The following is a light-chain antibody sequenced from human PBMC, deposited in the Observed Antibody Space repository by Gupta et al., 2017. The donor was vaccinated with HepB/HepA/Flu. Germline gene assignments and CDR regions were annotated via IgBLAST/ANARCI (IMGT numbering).Light chain of an antibody. CDR2: LAS. J-gene: IGKJ5*01. Sequence: DIPLTQSPSFLSASVGDRVTITCRASQAISNYFAWYQQKPGKAPKLLIYLASTLQSGVPSRFSGSGSGTXFTLTIXKRQPEDFATYYCQQLNNCPITFGXGTQLDIK. CDR1: QAISNY. CDR3: QQLNNCPIT. V-gene: IGKV1-9*01.